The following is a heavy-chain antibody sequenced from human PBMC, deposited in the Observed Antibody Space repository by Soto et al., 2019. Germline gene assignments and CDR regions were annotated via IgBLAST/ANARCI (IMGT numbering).Heavy chain of an antibody. CDR1: RYTFTSYG. J-gene: IGHJ6*02. D-gene: IGHD1-20*01. Sequence: GASVKGSCKASRYTFTSYGMSWVRQAPEQGLEWMGWISAYNGNTNYAKKLQGRVTMTTDTSTSTAYMELRSLRSDDTAVYYCARERITGTFLQAKKYGMDVWGQGTTVTVSS. V-gene: IGHV1-18*01. CDR2: ISAYNGNT. CDR3: ARERITGTFLQAKKYGMDV.